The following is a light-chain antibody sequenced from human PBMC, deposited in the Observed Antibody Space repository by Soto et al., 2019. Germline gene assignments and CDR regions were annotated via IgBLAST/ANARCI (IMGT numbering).Light chain of an antibody. Sequence: DIVMTQSPLSLPVTPGEPASISCRSSQSLLHSNGYNYLDWYLQKPGQSPQLLIYLGSNRASGVPDRFSGSGSGTDFTLKISRVEAEDVGVYYCMQARQNLFGPGTKVDIK. V-gene: IGKV2-28*01. CDR1: QSLLHSNGYNY. CDR2: LGS. CDR3: MQARQNL. J-gene: IGKJ3*01.